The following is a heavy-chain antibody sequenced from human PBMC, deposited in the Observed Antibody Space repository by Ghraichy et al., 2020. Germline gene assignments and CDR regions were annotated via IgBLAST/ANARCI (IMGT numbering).Heavy chain of an antibody. CDR3: ARGWVEMATIELDY. J-gene: IGHJ4*02. V-gene: IGHV1-69*13. D-gene: IGHD5-24*01. CDR2: IIPIFGTA. CDR1: GGTFSSYA. Sequence: SVKVSCKASGGTFSSYAISWVRQAPGQGLEWMGGIIPIFGTANYAQKFQGRVTITADESTSTAYMELSSLRSEDTAVYYCARGWVEMATIELDYWGQGALLTVSS.